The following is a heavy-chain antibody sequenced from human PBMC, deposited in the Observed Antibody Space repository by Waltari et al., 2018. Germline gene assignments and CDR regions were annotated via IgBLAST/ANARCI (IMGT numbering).Heavy chain of an antibody. CDR2: IYYSGST. CDR3: ARAQYSSGWYVDYFDY. V-gene: IGHV4-39*07. CDR1: GGPISSSSYY. D-gene: IGHD6-19*01. Sequence: QLQLQESGPGLVKPSETLSLTCTVSGGPISSSSYYWGWIRQPPGKGLEWIGSIYYSGSTYYNPSLKSRVTISVDTSKNQFSLKLSSVTAADTAVYYCARAQYSSGWYVDYFDYWGQGTLVTVSS. J-gene: IGHJ4*02.